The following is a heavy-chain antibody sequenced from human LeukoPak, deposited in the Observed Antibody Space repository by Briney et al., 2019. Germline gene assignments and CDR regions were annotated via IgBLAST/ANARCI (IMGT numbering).Heavy chain of an antibody. D-gene: IGHD3-10*01. CDR1: GGSISSYY. CDR3: ARDVAAYGSGSYYNDPAFDY. V-gene: IGHV4-59*01. J-gene: IGHJ4*02. CDR2: IYYSGST. Sequence: SETLSLTCTVSGGSISSYYWSWIRQPPGKGLEWIGYIYYSGSTDYNPSLKSRVTISVDTSKNQFSLKLRSVTTADTAVYYCARDVAAYGSGSYYNDPAFDYWGQGTLVTVSS.